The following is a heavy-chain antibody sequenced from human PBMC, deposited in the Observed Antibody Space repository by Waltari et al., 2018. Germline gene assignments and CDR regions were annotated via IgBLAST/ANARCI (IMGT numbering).Heavy chain of an antibody. CDR3: ARKAGSGYPYGPFYYDN. Sequence: EVHLAESGGGVVQPGGSLRLSCTGSGFRFGVSWMHWVRQGPGKGLEWVSRINVDGGYISYGDSVKGRFTISRDNAKNTVFLQLNSLRADDTAVYFCARKAGSGYPYGPFYYDNWGQGTLVTVSS. V-gene: IGHV3-74*01. D-gene: IGHD5-12*01. CDR1: GFRFGVSW. CDR2: INVDGGYI. J-gene: IGHJ4*02.